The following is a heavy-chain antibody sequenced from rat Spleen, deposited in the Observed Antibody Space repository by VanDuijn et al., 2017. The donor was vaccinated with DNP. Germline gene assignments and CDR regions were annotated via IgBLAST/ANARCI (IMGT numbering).Heavy chain of an antibody. V-gene: IGHV3-1*01. CDR2: ISFSGGT. CDR1: GYSITSNY. Sequence: EVQLQESGPGLVKPSQSLSLTCSVTGYSITSNYWGWVRKFPENKLEYIGHISFSGGTNYNPSLKSQLSITRDTSKNQFFLQLNSVTTEDTATYYCARWTYYFDYWGQGVMVTVSS. CDR3: ARWTYYFDY. J-gene: IGHJ2*01.